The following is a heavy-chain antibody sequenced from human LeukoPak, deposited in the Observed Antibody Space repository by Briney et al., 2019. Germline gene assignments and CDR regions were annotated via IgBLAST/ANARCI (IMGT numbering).Heavy chain of an antibody. CDR2: IHYSENT. V-gene: IGHV4-59*01. D-gene: IGHD1-26*01. CDR1: GGSISSYF. J-gene: IGHJ3*02. CDR3: ARDRRWELLHAFDI. Sequence: SETLSLTCTVSGGSISSYFWSWIRQPPGKGLEWIAYIHYSENTNYNLSLKSRVTISVDTSKNQFSLMLSSVTAADTAVYYCARDRRWELLHAFDIWGQGTMVTVSS.